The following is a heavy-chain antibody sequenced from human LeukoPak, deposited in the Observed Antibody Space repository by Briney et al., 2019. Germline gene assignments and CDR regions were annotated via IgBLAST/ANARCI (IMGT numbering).Heavy chain of an antibody. J-gene: IGHJ6*02. V-gene: IGHV3-30*18. CDR3: AKGYSSSWYYRQRDGMDV. CDR2: ISYDGSNK. Sequence: SGGSLRLSCAASGFTFSSYGMHWVRKAPGKGLEWVAVISYDGSNKYYADSVKGRFTISRDNSKNTLYLQMNSLRAEDTAVYYCAKGYSSSWYYRQRDGMDVWGQGTTVTVSS. CDR1: GFTFSSYG. D-gene: IGHD6-13*01.